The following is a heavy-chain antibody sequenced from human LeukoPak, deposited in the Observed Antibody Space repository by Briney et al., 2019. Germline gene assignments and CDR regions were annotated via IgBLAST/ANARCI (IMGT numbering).Heavy chain of an antibody. CDR1: GFTFSNYV. V-gene: IGHV3-23*01. CDR3: AKDGDQVTVTKLDY. D-gene: IGHD4-17*01. Sequence: PGGSLRLSCAASGFTFSNYVMSWVRLAPGKGLEWVSGISGSGGTTYYADSVKGRFTISRDNSKNTLYLEMNSLRAEDTAVYYCAKDGDQVTVTKLDYWGQGTLDTVSS. J-gene: IGHJ4*02. CDR2: ISGSGGTT.